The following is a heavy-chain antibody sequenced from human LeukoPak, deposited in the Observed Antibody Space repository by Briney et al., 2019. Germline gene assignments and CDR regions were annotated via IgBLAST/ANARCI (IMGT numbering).Heavy chain of an antibody. D-gene: IGHD5-24*01. J-gene: IGHJ6*03. CDR1: GGTFSSYA. CDR3: ARGQRWLQLPRYYYYMDV. Sequence: SVKVSCKASGGTFSSYAISWVRQAPGQGLEWMGRIIPIFGTANYAQKFQGRVTITTDESTSTAYMELSSLRSKDTAVYYCARGQRWLQLPRYYYYMDVWGKGTTVTVSS. CDR2: IIPIFGTA. V-gene: IGHV1-69*05.